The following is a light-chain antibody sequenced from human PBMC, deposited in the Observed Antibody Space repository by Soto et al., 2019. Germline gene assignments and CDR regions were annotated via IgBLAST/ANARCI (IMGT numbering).Light chain of an antibody. CDR3: QQYNRWPIT. CDR2: GAS. V-gene: IGKV3-15*01. Sequence: EIVMTQSPATLSVSPGERAALSCRASQSVSSNLGWYHQKPGQTPRLLIYGASTRATGIPARFSGSGSGTEFTLTISSLQSEDFGVYFCQQYNRWPITFGQGTRLEIK. CDR1: QSVSSN. J-gene: IGKJ5*01.